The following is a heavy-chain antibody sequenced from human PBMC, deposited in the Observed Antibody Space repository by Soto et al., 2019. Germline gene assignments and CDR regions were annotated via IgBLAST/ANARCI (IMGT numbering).Heavy chain of an antibody. D-gene: IGHD2-8*02. CDR1: GFTFISYS. J-gene: IGHJ4*02. CDR2: ISHDGART. V-gene: IGHV3-30-3*01. CDR3: ARDKDWGWHDY. Sequence: QVQLVESGGGIVQPGESLRLSCEASGFTFISYSIHWVRQAPGKGLEWVATISHDGARTSYADSVNGRFTISRDNSKTTVYLEMNSLRVDDTAVYHCARDKDWGWHDYWGQGTLVTVSS.